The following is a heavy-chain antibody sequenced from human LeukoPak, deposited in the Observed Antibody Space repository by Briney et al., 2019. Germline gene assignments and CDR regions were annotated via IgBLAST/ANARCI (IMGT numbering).Heavy chain of an antibody. CDR2: IYYSGST. Sequence: GSLRLSCAASGFTSSSYAMSWIRQPPGKGLEWIGYIYYSGSTNYNPSLKSRVTISVDTSKNQFSLKLSSVTAADTAVYYCARVSVVVPAAAHSYWYFDLWGRGTLVTVSS. V-gene: IGHV4-59*01. D-gene: IGHD2-2*01. CDR1: GFTSSSYA. J-gene: IGHJ2*01. CDR3: ARVSVVVPAAAHSYWYFDL.